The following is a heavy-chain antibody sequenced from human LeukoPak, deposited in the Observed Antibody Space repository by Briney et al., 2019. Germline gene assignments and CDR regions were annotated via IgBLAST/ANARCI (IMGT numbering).Heavy chain of an antibody. CDR2: IYYSGST. D-gene: IGHD4-23*01. J-gene: IGHJ3*02. Sequence: SSENLSLTCTVSGGSISSGDCYWRWIRQPPGKGLEWIGYIYYSGSTYYNPSLKSRVTISVDTSKNQFSLKLSSVPAADTAVYYCARIATVATGDAFDIWGQGTMVTVSS. CDR1: GGSISSGDCY. V-gene: IGHV4-30-4*08. CDR3: ARIATVATGDAFDI.